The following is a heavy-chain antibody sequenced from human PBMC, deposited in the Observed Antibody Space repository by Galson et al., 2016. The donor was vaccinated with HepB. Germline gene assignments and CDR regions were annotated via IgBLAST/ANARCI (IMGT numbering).Heavy chain of an antibody. CDR2: ISDNAGST. J-gene: IGHJ5*02. CDR3: AKEGHHDFWSGYYNWFAP. D-gene: IGHD3-3*01. V-gene: IGHV3-23*01. Sequence: SLRLSCAVSRFTFGSYAMSWVRQAPGKGLEWVSSISDNAGSTYYADSVKGRFTISRDNSKNTLYLQMNSLRAEDTAVYYCAKEGHHDFWSGYYNWFAPWGQGTLVTVSS. CDR1: RFTFGSYA.